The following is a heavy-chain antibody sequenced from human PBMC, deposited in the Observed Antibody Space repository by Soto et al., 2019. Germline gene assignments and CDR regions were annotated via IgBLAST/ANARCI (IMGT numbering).Heavy chain of an antibody. V-gene: IGHV3-23*01. CDR3: AKFIVGTGGSSGWPWFLDS. J-gene: IGHJ4*02. CDR2: LSGTGGTT. Sequence: EVQLLESGGGLVQPGGSLRISCAASGFAFSSYAMTWVRQAPGKGLEWVSALSGTGGTTYSADSVRGRFTIARDNSKNTLYLQMNGLSPDDSAIYYCAKFIVGTGGSSGWPWFLDSWGQGTLVTVSS. D-gene: IGHD6-25*01. CDR1: GFAFSSYA.